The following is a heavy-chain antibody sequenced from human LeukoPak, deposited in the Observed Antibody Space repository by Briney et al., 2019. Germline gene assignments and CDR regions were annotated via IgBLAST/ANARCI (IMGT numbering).Heavy chain of an antibody. Sequence: GRSLRLSCAASGFTFSSYGMHWVRQAPGKGLEWVAVISYDGSNKYYADSVKGRFTISRDNSKNTLYLQMNSLRAEDTAVYYCAYLQGIDYWGQGTLVTVSS. J-gene: IGHJ4*02. CDR1: GFTFSSYG. CDR3: AYLQGIDY. CDR2: ISYDGSNK. V-gene: IGHV3-30*03. D-gene: IGHD3-10*01.